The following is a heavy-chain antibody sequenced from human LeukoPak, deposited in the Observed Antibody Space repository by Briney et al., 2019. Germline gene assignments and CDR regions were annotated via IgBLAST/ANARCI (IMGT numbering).Heavy chain of an antibody. J-gene: IGHJ5*02. D-gene: IGHD5-24*01. V-gene: IGHV3-30*02. CDR3: DAGPLLDP. CDR1: GFTFSSYG. Sequence: GGSLRLSCAASGFTFSSYGMHWVRQAPGKGLEWVAFIRYDGSNKYYADSVKGRFTISRDNSKNTLYLQMNGLRVEDTAICVRDAGPLLDPWGQGTLVSVSS. CDR2: IRYDGSNK.